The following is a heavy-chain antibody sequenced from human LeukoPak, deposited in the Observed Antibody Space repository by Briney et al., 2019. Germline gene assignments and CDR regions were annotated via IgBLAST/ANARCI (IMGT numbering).Heavy chain of an antibody. CDR3: ARGLREYYDILTGYMGGINYFDY. D-gene: IGHD3-9*01. CDR2: IYYSGST. CDR1: GGSISSYY. V-gene: IGHV4-59*01. Sequence: SETLSLTCTVSGGSISSYYWSWIRQPPGKGLEWIGYIYYSGSTNYNPSLKSRVTISVDTSKNQFSLKLSSVTAADTAVYYCARGLREYYDILTGYMGGINYFDYWGQGTLVTVSS. J-gene: IGHJ4*02.